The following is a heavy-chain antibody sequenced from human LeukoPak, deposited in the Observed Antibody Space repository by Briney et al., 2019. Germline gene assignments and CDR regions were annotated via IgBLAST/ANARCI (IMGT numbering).Heavy chain of an antibody. CDR3: ASDYDSSGYYYH. J-gene: IGHJ5*02. Sequence: SETLSLTCTVSGGSISSYYWSWIRQPPGNGLDWIGYIYYSGSTNYNPSLKSRVTISVDTSKNQFSLKLSSVTAADTAVYYCASDYDSSGYYYHWGQGTLVTVSS. CDR1: GGSISSYY. D-gene: IGHD3-22*01. CDR2: IYYSGST. V-gene: IGHV4-59*01.